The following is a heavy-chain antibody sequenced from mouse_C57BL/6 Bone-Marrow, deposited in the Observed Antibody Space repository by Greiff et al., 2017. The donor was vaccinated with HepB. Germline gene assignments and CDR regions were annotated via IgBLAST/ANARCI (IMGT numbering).Heavy chain of an antibody. CDR3: AKNYYGSPHWYFDV. J-gene: IGHJ1*03. D-gene: IGHD1-1*01. CDR1: GYSITSCYY. Sequence: VQLKESGPGLVKPSQSLSLTCSVTGYSITSCYYWNWIRQFPGNKLEWMGYISYDGSNNYNPSLKNRISITRDTSKNQFFLKLNSVTTEDTATYYCAKNYYGSPHWYFDVWGTGTTVTVSS. CDR2: ISYDGSN. V-gene: IGHV3-6*01.